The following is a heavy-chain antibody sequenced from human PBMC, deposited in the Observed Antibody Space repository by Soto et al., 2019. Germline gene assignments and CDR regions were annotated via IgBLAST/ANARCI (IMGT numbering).Heavy chain of an antibody. J-gene: IGHJ5*02. CDR1: GYTLNEVA. CDR2: FDPDEAET. V-gene: IGHV1-24*01. CDR3: TTYHGDYNFDH. Sequence: ASLKVSCKVSGYTLNEVAMHWVRQAPGKGLEWLGGFDPDEAETIYAQHFQGRVTMTEDTSTDTVYMELSSLRSEDTALYFCTTYHGDYNFDHWGQGTLVNVSS. D-gene: IGHD4-17*01.